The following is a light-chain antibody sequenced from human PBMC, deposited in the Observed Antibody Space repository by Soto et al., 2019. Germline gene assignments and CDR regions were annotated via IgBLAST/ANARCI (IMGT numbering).Light chain of an antibody. CDR2: GAS. J-gene: IGKJ4*01. V-gene: IGKV3-20*01. CDR1: QSISSNY. Sequence: EIVLTQSPGTLSLSPGERATLSCRASQSISSNYLAWYQQKPGQAPRLLISGASSRATGIPDRFSGSGSGTDFTLTITRLEPEDFAVYYCQQYGTAPLTFGGGTKVQIE. CDR3: QQYGTAPLT.